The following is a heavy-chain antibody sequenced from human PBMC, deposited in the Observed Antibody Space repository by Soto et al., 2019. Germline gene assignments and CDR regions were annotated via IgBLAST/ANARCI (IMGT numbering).Heavy chain of an antibody. CDR2: INPNSGGT. CDR1: GYTFTGYY. D-gene: IGHD4-17*01. CDR3: ATGTTVTTDYYYGMDV. Sequence: ASVKVSCKASGYTFTGYYMHWVRQAPGQGLEWMGWINPNSGGTNYAQKFQGRVTMTRDTSISTAYMELSRLRSDDTAVYYCATGTTVTTDYYYGMDVWGQGTTVTVSS. V-gene: IGHV1-2*02. J-gene: IGHJ6*02.